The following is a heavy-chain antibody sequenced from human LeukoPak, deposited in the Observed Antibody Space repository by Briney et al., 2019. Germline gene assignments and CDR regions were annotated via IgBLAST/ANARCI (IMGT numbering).Heavy chain of an antibody. CDR2: IYYSGST. CDR3: ARHYRSKDYYYYYYMDV. Sequence: SETLSLTCTVSGGSISSSSYYWGWIRQPPGKGLEWIGSIYYSGSTYYNPSLKSRVTISVDTSKNQFSLKLSSVTAADTAVYYCARHYRSKDYYYYYYMDVWGKGTTVTVSS. CDR1: GGSISSSSYY. D-gene: IGHD6-19*01. V-gene: IGHV4-39*01. J-gene: IGHJ6*03.